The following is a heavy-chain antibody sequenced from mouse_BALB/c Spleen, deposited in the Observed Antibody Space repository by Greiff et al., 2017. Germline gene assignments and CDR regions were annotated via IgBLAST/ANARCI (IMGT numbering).Heavy chain of an antibody. V-gene: IGHV1-15*01. CDR2: IDPETGGT. CDR1: GYTFTDYE. J-gene: IGHJ1*01. Sequence: VKLMESGAELVRPGASVTLSCKASGYTFTDYEMHWVKQTPVHGLEWIGAIDPETGGTAYNQKFKGKATLTADKSSSTAYMELRSLTSEDSAVYYCTQTGTGYFDVWGAGTTVTVSS. D-gene: IGHD4-1*01. CDR3: TQTGTGYFDV.